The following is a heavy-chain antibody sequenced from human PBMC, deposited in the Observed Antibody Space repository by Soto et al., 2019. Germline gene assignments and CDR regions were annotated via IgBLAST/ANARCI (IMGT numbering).Heavy chain of an antibody. Sequence: ASVKVSCKASGYTFTSSYIHCVRQAPGQGLEWMGIFNPSGGGTTYAQKFQGRVTMTKDTSTSTVYMELSSLRSEDTAVYYCARGGWYNWKPFDYWGQGTLVTVSS. V-gene: IGHV1-46*01. D-gene: IGHD1-20*01. J-gene: IGHJ4*02. CDR1: GYTFTSSY. CDR2: FNPSGGGT. CDR3: ARGGWYNWKPFDY.